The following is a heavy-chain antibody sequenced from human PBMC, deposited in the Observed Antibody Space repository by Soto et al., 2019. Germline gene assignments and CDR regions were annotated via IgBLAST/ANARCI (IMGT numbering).Heavy chain of an antibody. Sequence: GGSRRLSWAASGFTFSSYAMSWVRQAPGKALESLSPISGSGASSPSAASLTRRFTISIDNSKNTLYLQMNSLRAEDTAVSYCAIIPAPPIYRPFDSWGQGPRGTVS. V-gene: IGHV3-23*01. CDR1: GFTFSSYA. CDR3: AIIPAPPIYRPFDS. D-gene: IGHD3-16*02. CDR2: ISGSGASS. J-gene: IGHJ4*02.